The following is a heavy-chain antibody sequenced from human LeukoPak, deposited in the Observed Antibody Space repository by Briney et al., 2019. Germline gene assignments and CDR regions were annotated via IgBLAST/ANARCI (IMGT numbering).Heavy chain of an antibody. D-gene: IGHD3-10*02. CDR3: ATSYYYVWSSSKSYYFDY. CDR2: INHSGGT. V-gene: IGHV4-34*01. Sequence: PSETLSLTCAVSGGSLCGYYWSWIRHPPGEGRECGGEINHSGGTNYNPSLTRRVTISVDAPKTQFSLKLSTVTAADTAVYYCATSYYYVWSSSKSYYFDYWGQGTLVTVSS. J-gene: IGHJ4*02. CDR1: GGSLCGYY.